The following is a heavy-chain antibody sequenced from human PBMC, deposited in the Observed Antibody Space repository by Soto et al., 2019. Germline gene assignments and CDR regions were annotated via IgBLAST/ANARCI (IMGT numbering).Heavy chain of an antibody. D-gene: IGHD2-15*01. CDR1: GFTFRNYW. CDR2: IKEDGSEK. J-gene: IGHJ4*02. Sequence: EVQLVESGGGLVQPGGSLRLSCATAGFTFRNYWMTWVRQAPSKGLEWVATIKEDGSEKYYADSLKGRFTISRDNAVSSLYLQVNSPRAEDTAVYYCVRARVAYWGQGTLVTVSS. V-gene: IGHV3-7*04. CDR3: VRARVAY.